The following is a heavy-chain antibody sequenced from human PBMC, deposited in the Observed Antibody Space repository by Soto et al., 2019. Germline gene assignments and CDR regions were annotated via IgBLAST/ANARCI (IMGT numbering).Heavy chain of an antibody. Sequence: ASVKVSCKASGYIFTDYYMHWVRQAPGQELGWMGRINPNSGGTNYAQKFQGRVTITADESTSTAYMELSSLRSEDTAVYYCARLRGGSYPDYYYYGMDVWGQGTTVTVSS. D-gene: IGHD1-26*01. CDR1: GYIFTDYY. CDR3: ARLRGGSYPDYYYYGMDV. CDR2: INPNSGGT. V-gene: IGHV1-2*06. J-gene: IGHJ6*02.